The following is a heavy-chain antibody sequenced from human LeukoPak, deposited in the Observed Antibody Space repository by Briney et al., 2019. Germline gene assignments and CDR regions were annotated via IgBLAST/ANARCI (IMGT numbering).Heavy chain of an antibody. CDR2: INYTGSN. V-gene: IGHV4-59*12. CDR1: GGSINSYY. CDR3: ARDRYQYYYDSSGYYGSTKYYFDY. J-gene: IGHJ4*02. Sequence: SETLSFNCSVSGGSINSYYWSWIRQPPGKGLECIGYINYTGSNNYNPSLKRRITISVDTSNNQFSLQLSSVTAATAAVYYCARDRYQYYYDSSGYYGSTKYYFDYWGQGTLVTVSS. D-gene: IGHD3-22*01.